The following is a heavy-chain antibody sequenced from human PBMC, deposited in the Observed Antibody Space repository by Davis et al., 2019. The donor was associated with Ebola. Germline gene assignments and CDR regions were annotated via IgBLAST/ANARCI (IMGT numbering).Heavy chain of an antibody. CDR3: AREAVGGSGMDV. V-gene: IGHV1-69*13. CDR2: IIPLFVSA. CDR1: GGTFNTNA. D-gene: IGHD1-26*01. Sequence: SVKVSCKTSGGTFNTNALSWVRQAPGQGLEWMGGIIPLFVSANYAQKFQGRVFITADESTNTAFMELTSLASKDPAVYYCAREAVGGSGMDVWGEGTMVTVSS. J-gene: IGHJ6*03.